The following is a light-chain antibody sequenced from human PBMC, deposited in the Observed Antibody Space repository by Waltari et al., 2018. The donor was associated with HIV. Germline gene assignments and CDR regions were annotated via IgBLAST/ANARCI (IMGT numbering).Light chain of an antibody. CDR2: AAS. J-gene: IGKJ1*01. Sequence: DIQMTQSPSSLSASVGDRVTITCRASQSISSYLNWYQQKPGKAPKLLIYAASSLQSGVPSRFSGSGSGTDFTLTISSLQPEDFATYYCQQIYSTLPTFGQGTKVEIK. CDR3: QQIYSTLPT. CDR1: QSISSY. V-gene: IGKV1-39*01.